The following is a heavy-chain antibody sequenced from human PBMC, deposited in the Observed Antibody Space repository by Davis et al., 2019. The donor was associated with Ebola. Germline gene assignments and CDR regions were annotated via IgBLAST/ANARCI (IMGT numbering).Heavy chain of an antibody. CDR1: GFTFSTYA. Sequence: PGGSLRLSCAGSGFTFSTYAMTWVRQAPGKGLEWVSRISGIGGGPHYADSVKGRFTISRDNSKNTLYLQMNSLRAEDTAVFYCAKRATVKVAGANYYNAMDVWGRGTTVTVSS. CDR2: ISGIGGGP. V-gene: IGHV3-23*01. J-gene: IGHJ6*04. CDR3: AKRATVKVAGANYYNAMDV. D-gene: IGHD6-19*01.